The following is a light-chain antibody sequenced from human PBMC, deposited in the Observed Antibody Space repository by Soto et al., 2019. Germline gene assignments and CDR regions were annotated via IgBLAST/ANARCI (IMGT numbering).Light chain of an antibody. J-gene: IGKJ4*01. CDR1: QPINDYY. CDR2: GAS. Sequence: EIVLTQSPGTLSFSPGERATLSSRASQPINDYYLAWYQQRPGQAPRLLIYGASRRATGIPDRFSGSGSGPDFTLTISRLEPEDFAVYYCQQYGSSPPLSFGGGTKVEIK. CDR3: QQYGSSPPLS. V-gene: IGKV3-20*01.